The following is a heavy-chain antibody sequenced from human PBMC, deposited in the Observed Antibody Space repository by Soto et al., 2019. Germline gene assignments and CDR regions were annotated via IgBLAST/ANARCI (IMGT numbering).Heavy chain of an antibody. V-gene: IGHV1-18*01. J-gene: IGHJ6*02. CDR1: GYTFTSYG. CDR3: ARDPNIVVVPAATYYYYGMDV. D-gene: IGHD2-2*01. Sequence: ASVKVSCKESGYTFTSYGSSWVRQATGQGLEWMGWISAYNGNTNYAQKLQGRVTMTTDTSTSTAYMELRSLRSDDTAVYYCARDPNIVVVPAATYYYYGMDVWGQGTTVTVSS. CDR2: ISAYNGNT.